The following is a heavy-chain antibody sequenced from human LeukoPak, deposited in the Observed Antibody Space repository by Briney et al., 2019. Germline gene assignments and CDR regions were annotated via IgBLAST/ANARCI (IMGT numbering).Heavy chain of an antibody. Sequence: SETLSLTCAVYGGSFSGYYWSWIRQPPGKGLEWIGEINHSGSTNHNPSLKSRVTISVDTSKNQFSLKLSSVTAADTAAYYCARGPYDYVWGSYRYTGPDYWGQGTLVTVSS. J-gene: IGHJ4*02. D-gene: IGHD3-16*02. V-gene: IGHV4-34*01. CDR3: ARGPYDYVWGSYRYTGPDY. CDR2: INHSGST. CDR1: GGSFSGYY.